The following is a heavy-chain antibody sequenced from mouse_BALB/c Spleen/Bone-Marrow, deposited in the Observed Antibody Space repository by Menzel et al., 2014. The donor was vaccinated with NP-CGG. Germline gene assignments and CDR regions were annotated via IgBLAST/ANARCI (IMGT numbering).Heavy chain of an antibody. J-gene: IGHJ1*01. V-gene: IGHV1-14*01. Sequence: VQLKESGPELVKPGASVKMSCKASGYTFTSYVMHWVKQKPGQGLEWIGNINPYNDNTKYNEKFKGKATLTSDKSSSTAYMELSSLTSEDSAVYYCARSLYGYDWYFDVWGAGTTVTASS. CDR1: GYTFTSYV. CDR3: ARSLYGYDWYFDV. CDR2: INPYNDNT. D-gene: IGHD2-2*01.